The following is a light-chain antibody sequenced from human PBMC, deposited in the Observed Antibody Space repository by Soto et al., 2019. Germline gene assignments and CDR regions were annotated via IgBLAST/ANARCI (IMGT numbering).Light chain of an antibody. J-gene: IGKJ5*01. Sequence: DIPMTQSLSSLSASVGDRVTITCRASHPISNYLNWYQHRPGKAPKLLIYGASTLQSGVPSRFSGSESGTDFTLTITSLQPEDCATYYCQQTYATPITFGQGTRLENK. CDR2: GAS. CDR1: HPISNY. V-gene: IGKV1-39*01. CDR3: QQTYATPIT.